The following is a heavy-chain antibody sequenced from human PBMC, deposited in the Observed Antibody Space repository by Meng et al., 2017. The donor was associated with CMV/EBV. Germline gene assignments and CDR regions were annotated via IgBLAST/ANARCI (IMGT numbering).Heavy chain of an antibody. V-gene: IGHV3-66*02. CDR3: TSFPHFIYYGMDV. Sequence: GESLKISCAASGFTVSSNYMSWVRQAPGKGLEWVSVIYSGGSTYYADSVKGRFTISRDNSKNTLYLQMNSLRAEDTAVYYCTSFPHFIYYGMDVWGQGTTVTVSS. D-gene: IGHD2/OR15-2a*01. J-gene: IGHJ6*02. CDR1: GFTVSSNY. CDR2: IYSGGST.